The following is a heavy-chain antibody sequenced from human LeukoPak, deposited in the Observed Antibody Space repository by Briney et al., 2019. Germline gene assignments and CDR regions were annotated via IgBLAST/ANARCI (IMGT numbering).Heavy chain of an antibody. Sequence: ASVKVSCKASGYTFTSYGISWVRQAPGQGLEWMGWISAYNGNTNYAQKLQGRVTMTTDTSTSTAYMELRSLRSDDTAVYYCARSTGGTGPSYYYYYYMDVWGKGTTVTISS. CDR1: GYTFTSYG. V-gene: IGHV1-18*01. CDR2: ISAYNGNT. D-gene: IGHD3-16*01. J-gene: IGHJ6*03. CDR3: ARSTGGTGPSYYYYYYMDV.